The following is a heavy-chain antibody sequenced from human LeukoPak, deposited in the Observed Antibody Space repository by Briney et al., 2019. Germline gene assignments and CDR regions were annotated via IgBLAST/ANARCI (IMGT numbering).Heavy chain of an antibody. Sequence: PGGSLRLSCAASGFSLSDQFMDWVRQAPGKGLEWIGRSRNRANSHTTEYAASVKGRFTISRDDSGNLMYLQMNSLKIEDTAVYFRTRDGGNSGNTAFDIWGQGTEVTVSS. J-gene: IGHJ3*02. CDR1: GFSLSDQF. V-gene: IGHV3-72*01. CDR3: TRDGGNSGNTAFDI. CDR2: SRNRANSHTT. D-gene: IGHD3-16*01.